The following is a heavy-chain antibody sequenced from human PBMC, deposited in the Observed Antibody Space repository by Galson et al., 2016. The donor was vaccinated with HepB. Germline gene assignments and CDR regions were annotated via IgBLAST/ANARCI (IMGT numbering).Heavy chain of an antibody. CDR1: GYSFTDSY. D-gene: IGHD4-17*01. V-gene: IGHV1-2*02. Sequence: SVKVSCKASGYSFTDSYLHWLRQAPGQGLEWLGWINPESGATKYVPKFEARVTISRDTSINTLYMELSSLRSDDTAVYYCARAFNGDFECFDTWGQGTLVTVSS. J-gene: IGHJ5*02. CDR2: INPESGAT. CDR3: ARAFNGDFECFDT.